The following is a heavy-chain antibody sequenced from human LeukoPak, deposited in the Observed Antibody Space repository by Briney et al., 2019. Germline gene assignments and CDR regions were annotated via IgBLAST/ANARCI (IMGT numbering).Heavy chain of an antibody. CDR2: IYYSGNS. Sequence: SETLSLTCTVSGGSISSGSYYWGWIRQPPGKGLEWIGSIYYSGNSYYNPSLKSRVTISVDASKNQFSLSLSSVTAADTAVYYCARLSYGSGSHYNFYFDYWGQGTLVTVSA. CDR3: ARLSYGSGSHYNFYFDY. J-gene: IGHJ4*02. D-gene: IGHD3-10*01. V-gene: IGHV4-39*01. CDR1: GGSISSGSYY.